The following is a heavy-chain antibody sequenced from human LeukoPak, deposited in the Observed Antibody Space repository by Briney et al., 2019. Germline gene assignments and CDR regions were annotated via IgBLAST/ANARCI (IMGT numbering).Heavy chain of an antibody. D-gene: IGHD3-3*01. V-gene: IGHV3-7*01. Sequence: GGSLRLSCAASGFTISNYWMSWVRQAPGKGLEWVANIKQDGSDKYYVGSVKGRFTISRDNAKNSLYLQMNSLRAEDTAVYYCARTPWDFWSNSMVVWGKGTTVTVSS. CDR3: ARTPWDFWSNSMVV. CDR2: IKQDGSDK. J-gene: IGHJ6*04. CDR1: GFTISNYW.